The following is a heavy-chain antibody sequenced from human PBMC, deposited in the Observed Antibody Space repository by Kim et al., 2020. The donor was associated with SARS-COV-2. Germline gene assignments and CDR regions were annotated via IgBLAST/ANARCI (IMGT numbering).Heavy chain of an antibody. V-gene: IGHV3-11*01. CDR2: ISSSGSTI. CDR1: GFTFSDYY. Sequence: GGSLRLSCAASGFTFSDYYMSWIRQAPGKGLEWVSYISSSGSTIYYADSVKGRFTISRDNAKNSLYLQMNSMRAEDTAVYYCARVGVTSMIVVVSLYYFDSWGQGTLVNVSS. D-gene: IGHD3-22*01. J-gene: IGHJ4*02. CDR3: ARVGVTSMIVVVSLYYFDS.